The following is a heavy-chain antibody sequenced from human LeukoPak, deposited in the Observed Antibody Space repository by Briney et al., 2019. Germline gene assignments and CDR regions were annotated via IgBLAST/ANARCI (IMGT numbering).Heavy chain of an antibody. Sequence: GGSLRLSCAASGFTFSSYWMSWVRQAPGKGLEWVANIKEDGSEKYVDSVKGRFTISRDNAKNSLYLQMNSLRAEDTAVYYCARRKEIDYWGQGTLVTVSS. J-gene: IGHJ4*02. CDR3: ARRKEIDY. CDR2: IKEDGSEK. CDR1: GFTFSSYW. V-gene: IGHV3-7*01.